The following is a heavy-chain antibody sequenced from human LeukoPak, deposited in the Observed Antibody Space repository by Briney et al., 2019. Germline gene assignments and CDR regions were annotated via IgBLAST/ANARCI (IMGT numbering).Heavy chain of an antibody. V-gene: IGHV3-30*01. CDR1: GFTFSSYA. J-gene: IGHJ1*01. CDR3: AGSPKYSSSWYEYFQH. D-gene: IGHD6-13*01. Sequence: PGGSLRLSCAASGFTFSSYAMHWVRQAPGKGLEWVAAISHDGSNKYHADSVKGRFTISRDNSKNTVYLQMNSLRAGDTAVYFCAGSPKYSSSWYEYFQHWGQGTLVTVSS. CDR2: ISHDGSNK.